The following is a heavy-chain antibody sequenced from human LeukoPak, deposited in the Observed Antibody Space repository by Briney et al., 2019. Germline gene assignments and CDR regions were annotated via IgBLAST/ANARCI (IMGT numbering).Heavy chain of an antibody. J-gene: IGHJ6*03. CDR1: GFTFTSYD. CDR2: MNPNSGNT. CDR3: ARDSRAARPIGYYYYYMDV. Sequence: ASVKVSCKASGFTFTSYDINWVRQAPGQGLEWMGWMNPNSGNTRYAQKVQGRITMTRDTFISTAYMELSSLRSEDTAVYYCARDSRAARPIGYYYYYMDVWGKGTTVTVSS. V-gene: IGHV1-8*01. D-gene: IGHD6-6*01.